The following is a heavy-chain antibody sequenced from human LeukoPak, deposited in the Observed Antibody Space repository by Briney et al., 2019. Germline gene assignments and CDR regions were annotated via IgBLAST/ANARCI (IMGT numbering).Heavy chain of an antibody. CDR2: ISGSGSNT. J-gene: IGHJ4*02. V-gene: IGHV3-23*01. CDR3: ATKATGGVKNDY. CDR1: GFTFSSYA. Sequence: GGSLRLSCAASGFTFSSYAMSWVRQAPGKGLEWVSSISGSGSNTYYADSVKGRFIVSRDNAKNTLYLQMNSLRAEDTAVYYCATKATGGVKNDYWGQGTLVTVSS. D-gene: IGHD2-8*02.